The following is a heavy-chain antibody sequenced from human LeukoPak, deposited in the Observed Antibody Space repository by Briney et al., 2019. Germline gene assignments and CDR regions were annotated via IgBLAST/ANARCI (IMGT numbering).Heavy chain of an antibody. CDR1: GSTFSSYA. J-gene: IGHJ6*02. CDR2: ISYDGSNK. CDR3: ASNDGDSLLSYYYYGMDV. V-gene: IGHV3-30-3*01. D-gene: IGHD4-17*01. Sequence: GRSLRLSCAASGSTFSSYAMHWVRQAPGKGLEWVAVISYDGSNKYYADSVKGRFTISRDNSKNTLSLQMNSLRAEDTAVYYCASNDGDSLLSYYYYGMDVWGQGTTVTVSS.